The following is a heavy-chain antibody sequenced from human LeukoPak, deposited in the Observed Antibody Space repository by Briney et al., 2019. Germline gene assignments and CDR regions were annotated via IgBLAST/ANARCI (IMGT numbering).Heavy chain of an antibody. V-gene: IGHV4-59*08. CDR1: GGSITNYY. J-gene: IGHJ3*02. CDR3: ARHGKGVTYFYTFDI. CDR2: VYASGAT. Sequence: SETLSLTCTVSGGSITNYYWSWIRQPPGEGLEWIGYVYASGATNSNPSLKSRVTISVDTSKNQFSLKLSSVTAADTAVYCCARHGKGVTYFYTFDIWGQGTVVAVSS. D-gene: IGHD2/OR15-2a*01.